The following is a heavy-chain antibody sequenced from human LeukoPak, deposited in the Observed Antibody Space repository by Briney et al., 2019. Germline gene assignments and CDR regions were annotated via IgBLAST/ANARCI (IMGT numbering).Heavy chain of an antibody. CDR2: IIPIFGTA. CDR3: AVEYSSSIGSYFDY. J-gene: IGHJ4*02. Sequence: SVKISCKASGGTFSSYAISWVRQAPGQGLEWTGGIIPIFGTANYAQKFQGRVTITADESTSTAYMELSSLRSEDTAVYYCAVEYSSSIGSYFDYWGQGTLVTVSS. V-gene: IGHV1-69*01. D-gene: IGHD6-6*01. CDR1: GGTFSSYA.